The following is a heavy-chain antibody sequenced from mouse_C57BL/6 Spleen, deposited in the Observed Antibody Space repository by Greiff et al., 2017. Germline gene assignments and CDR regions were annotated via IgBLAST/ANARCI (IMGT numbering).Heavy chain of an antibody. J-gene: IGHJ4*01. D-gene: IGHD3-1*01. V-gene: IGHV1-19*01. CDR1: GYTFTDYY. CDR3: ARKVGIYYARDY. Sequence: VQLQQSGPVLVKPGASVKMSCKASGYTFTDYYMNWVKQSHGKSLEWIGVINPYNGGTSYNQKFKGKATLTVDKSSSTAYMELNSLTSEDSAVXYWARKVGIYYARDYWGQGTSVTVSS. CDR2: INPYNGGT.